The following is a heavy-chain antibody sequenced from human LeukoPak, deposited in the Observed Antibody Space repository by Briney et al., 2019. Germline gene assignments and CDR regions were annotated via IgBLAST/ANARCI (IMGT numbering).Heavy chain of an antibody. J-gene: IGHJ4*02. Sequence: ASVKVSCKASGYTFTSYGISWVRQAPGQGLEWMGWISAYNGNTNYAQKLQGRVTMTTDTSTSTAYMELRSLRSDDTAVYYCARFISGIAAAGTYIDYWGQGTLVTVSS. D-gene: IGHD6-13*01. CDR3: ARFISGIAAAGTYIDY. CDR1: GYTFTSYG. V-gene: IGHV1-18*01. CDR2: ISAYNGNT.